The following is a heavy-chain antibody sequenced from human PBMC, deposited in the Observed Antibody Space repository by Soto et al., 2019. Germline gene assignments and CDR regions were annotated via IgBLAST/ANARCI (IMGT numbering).Heavy chain of an antibody. CDR1: EYTFSTYA. CDR2: LNGGTGQT. Sequence: KXSCKASEYTFSTYAMHWVRQAPGQSLEWMGWLNGGTGQTRYSQKFQDRVIITRDTSASTGYMELSSLTSEDTAVYYCARGKGMEENYFYYGLDIWGQETTVTVS. J-gene: IGHJ6*02. CDR3: ARGKGMEENYFYYGLDI. V-gene: IGHV1-3*01. D-gene: IGHD1-1*01.